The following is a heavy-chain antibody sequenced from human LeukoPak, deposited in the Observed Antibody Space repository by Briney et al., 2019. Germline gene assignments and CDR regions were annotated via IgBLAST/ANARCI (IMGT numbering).Heavy chain of an antibody. D-gene: IGHD2-21*02. CDR1: GGSISSYY. J-gene: IGHJ4*02. V-gene: IGHV4-59*01. CDR2: IYYSGST. Sequence: ASETLSLTCTVSGGSISSYYWSWIRQPPGKGLEWIGYIYYSGSTSYNPSLKSRVTISVDTSKNQFSLKLSSVTAADTAVYYCARSASRDCNFDYWGQGTLVTVSS. CDR3: ARSASRDCNFDY.